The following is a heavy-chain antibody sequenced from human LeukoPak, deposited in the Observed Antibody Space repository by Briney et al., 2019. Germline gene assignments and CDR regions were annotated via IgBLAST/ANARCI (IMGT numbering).Heavy chain of an antibody. J-gene: IGHJ4*02. V-gene: IGHV3-7*01. CDR2: IKQDGSQE. CDR1: GFIFSEYW. CDR3: TSLFSPN. Sequence: PGGSLRLSCAASGFIFSEYWMRWVRQAPEEGVEWVSNIKQDGSQEFYADSVKGRFTISRDNAKNSLYLQMDRLTPADTGVYYCTSLFSPNWGQGTLVTVSS.